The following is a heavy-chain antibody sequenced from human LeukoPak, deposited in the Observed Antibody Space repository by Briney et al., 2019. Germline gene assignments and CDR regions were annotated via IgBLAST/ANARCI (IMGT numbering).Heavy chain of an antibody. CDR2: IYYSGTT. CDR1: GGTMDSVY. CDR3: ARLARLTLIRGVTGYHSLDV. J-gene: IGHJ6*04. V-gene: IGHV4-59*01. Sequence: SETLSLTCTVSGGTMDSVYWSRIRQSPGGGLEWIGYIYYSGTTNYNPSLRSRLIISVDTCNNQFSLNLISMTAADTAVYYCARLARLTLIRGVTGYHSLDVWGKGTKVTVSS. D-gene: IGHD3-10*01.